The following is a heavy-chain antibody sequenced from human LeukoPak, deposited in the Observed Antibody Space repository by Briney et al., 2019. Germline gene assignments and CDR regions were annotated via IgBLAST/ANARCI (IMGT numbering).Heavy chain of an antibody. V-gene: IGHV1-69*05. CDR2: IIPIFGTA. J-gene: IGHJ3*02. D-gene: IGHD3-22*01. Sequence: ASVKVSCKASGGTFSSYAISWVRQAPGQGLEWVGGIIPIFGTANYAQKFQGRVTITTDESTSTAYMELSSLRSEDTAVYYCARVRSYYDSRGAFDIWGQGTMVTVSS. CDR1: GGTFSSYA. CDR3: ARVRSYYDSRGAFDI.